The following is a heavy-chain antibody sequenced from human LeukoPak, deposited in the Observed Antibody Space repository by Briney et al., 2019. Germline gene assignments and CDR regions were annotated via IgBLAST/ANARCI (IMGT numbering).Heavy chain of an antibody. CDR3: ARDPAGTDDY. J-gene: IGHJ4*02. Sequence: SETLSLTCAVYGGSFSGYYWSWIRQPPGKGLEWIGEINHSGSTNYNPSLKSRVTISVDTSKNQFSLKLSSVTAADTAVYYCARDPAGTDDYWGQGTLVTVSS. D-gene: IGHD6-13*01. CDR2: INHSGST. V-gene: IGHV4-34*01. CDR1: GGSFSGYY.